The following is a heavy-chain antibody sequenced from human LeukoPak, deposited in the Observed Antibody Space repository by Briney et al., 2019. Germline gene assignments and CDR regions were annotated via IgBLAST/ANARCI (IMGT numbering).Heavy chain of an antibody. CDR2: ISSSSSYI. V-gene: IGHV3-21*01. Sequence: AGGSLRLSCAASGFTFSTYSINWVRQAPGKGLEWVSSISSSSSYIYYADSVKGRFTISRDNAKNSLYLQMNSLRADDTAVYYCARDSPPDIWGQGTMVTVSS. CDR1: GFTFSTYS. J-gene: IGHJ3*02. CDR3: ARDSPPDI.